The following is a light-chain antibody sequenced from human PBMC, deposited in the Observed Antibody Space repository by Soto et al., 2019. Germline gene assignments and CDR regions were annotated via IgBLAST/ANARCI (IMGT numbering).Light chain of an antibody. CDR1: SSDVGRYDY. Sequence: QSALTQPRSVSASPGQSVTIACTGTSSDVGRYDYVSWYQQHPGKAPKLIVYDVTERPSGVPDRFSVSKSGNTASLTISGLQAEDEADYSCCSFAGSYSYVFGTGTKGTVL. V-gene: IGLV2-11*01. J-gene: IGLJ1*01. CDR3: CSFAGSYSYV. CDR2: DVT.